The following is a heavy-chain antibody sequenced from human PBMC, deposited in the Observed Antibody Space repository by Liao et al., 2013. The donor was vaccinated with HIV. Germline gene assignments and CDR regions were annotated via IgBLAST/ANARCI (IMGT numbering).Heavy chain of an antibody. Sequence: QVRLRESGPGLVKPSETLSLTCTVSGGSIGFYYWSWMRQSPGKGLEWIGHISHSGATKSDPSLKSRITMSVDTSKNEFSLKLRSVTAADSAVYYCARGATVDDTRDYFNYWGQGILVAVSS. CDR1: GGSIGFYY. J-gene: IGHJ4*02. D-gene: IGHD3-16*01. CDR2: ISHSGAT. CDR3: ARGATVDDTRDYFNY. V-gene: IGHV4-59*01.